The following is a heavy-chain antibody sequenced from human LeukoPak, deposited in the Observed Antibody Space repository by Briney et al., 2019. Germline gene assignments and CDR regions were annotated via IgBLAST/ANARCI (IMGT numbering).Heavy chain of an antibody. J-gene: IGHJ4*02. CDR3: ARADSSWGFWSGYPTGWPFDY. V-gene: IGHV4-39*07. Sequence: PSETLSLTCTVSGGSISSSSYYWGWIRQPPGKGLEWIGSIYYSGSTYYNPSLKSRVTISVDTSKNQFSLKLSSVTAADTAVYYCARADSSWGFWSGYPTGWPFDYWGQGTLVTVSS. CDR1: GGSISSSSYY. CDR2: IYYSGST. D-gene: IGHD3-3*01.